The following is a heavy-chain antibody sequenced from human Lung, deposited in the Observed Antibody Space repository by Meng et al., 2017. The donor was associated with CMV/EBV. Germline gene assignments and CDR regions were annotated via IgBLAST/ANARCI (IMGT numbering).Heavy chain of an antibody. CDR1: GYTFTSYG. CDR2: ISAYNGNT. D-gene: IGHD3-3*01. J-gene: IGHJ6*02. V-gene: IGHV1-18*04. CDR3: ARECYDFWSGFATHGYYYYGMDD. Sequence: ASVKVSCKASGYTFTSYGISWVRQAPGQGLEWMGWISAYNGNTNYAQKFQGRVTMTTDTSTSTAYMEMRSLRSDDTAVYYCARECYDFWSGFATHGYYYYGMDDWGQGTTVTVSS.